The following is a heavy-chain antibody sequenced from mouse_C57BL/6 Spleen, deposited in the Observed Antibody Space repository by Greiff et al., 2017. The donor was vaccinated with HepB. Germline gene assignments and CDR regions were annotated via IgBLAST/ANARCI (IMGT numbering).Heavy chain of an antibody. CDR2: IDPSDSYT. CDR3: ARDCGSSDPFFDY. D-gene: IGHD1-1*01. J-gene: IGHJ2*01. V-gene: IGHV1-50*01. CDR1: GYTFTSYW. Sequence: VQLQQPGAELVKPGASVKLSCKASGYTFTSYWMQWVKQRPGQGLEWIGEIDPSDSYTNYNQKFKGKATVTVDTSSSTAYMQLSSLTSEDSAVYYCARDCGSSDPFFDYWGQGTTLTVSS.